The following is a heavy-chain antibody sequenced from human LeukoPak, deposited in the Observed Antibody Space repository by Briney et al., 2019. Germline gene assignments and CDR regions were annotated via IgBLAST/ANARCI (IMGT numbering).Heavy chain of an antibody. J-gene: IGHJ4*02. CDR2: IYPGDSDT. CDR1: GYSFTSYW. CDR3: ARQVRYSGYDFDY. D-gene: IGHD5-12*01. V-gene: IGHV5-51*01. Sequence: GESLKISCQGSGYSFTSYWIGWVRQMPGKGLEWMGIIYPGDSDTRYSPSFQGQVTISADKAISTAYLQWSSLKASDTAMYYCARQVRYSGYDFDYWRQGTLVTVSS.